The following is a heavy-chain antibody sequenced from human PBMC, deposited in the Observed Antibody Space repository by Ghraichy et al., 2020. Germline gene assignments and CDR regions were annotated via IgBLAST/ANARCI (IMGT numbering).Heavy chain of an antibody. CDR3: ARAATIRYCSGGSCYPGYNWFDP. Sequence: SETLSLTCAVYGGSFSGYYWSWIRQPPGKGLEWIGEINHSGSTNYNPSLKSRVTISVETSKNQFSLKLSSVTAANTAVYYCARAATIRYCSGGSCYPGYNWFDPWGQGTLVTVSS. CDR2: INHSGST. CDR1: GGSFSGYY. J-gene: IGHJ5*02. V-gene: IGHV4-34*01. D-gene: IGHD2-15*01.